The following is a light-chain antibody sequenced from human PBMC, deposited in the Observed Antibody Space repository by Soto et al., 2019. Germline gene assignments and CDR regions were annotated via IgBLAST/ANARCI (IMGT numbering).Light chain of an antibody. CDR1: QSISSW. J-gene: IGKJ1*01. CDR3: QQYNTYSRTWT. Sequence: DIQMTQSPSTLSASVGDRVTITCRASQSISSWLAWYQQKPGKAPKLLIYKASSLESEVPSRFSGSGSGTEFTLTISSLQPDDFATFYCQQYNTYSRTWTFGQGTKVDIK. CDR2: KAS. V-gene: IGKV1-5*03.